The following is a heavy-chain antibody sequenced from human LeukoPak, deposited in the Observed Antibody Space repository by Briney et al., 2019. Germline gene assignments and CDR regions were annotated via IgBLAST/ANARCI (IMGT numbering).Heavy chain of an antibody. Sequence: GGSLRLSCAASGFTFSSYWMSWVRQAPGKGLEWVANIKQDGSEKYYVDSVKGRFTISRDNAKNSLYLQMNSLRAEDTAVYYCARDGVFGGVIPNDYWGQGTLVTVSS. D-gene: IGHD3-16*02. CDR2: IKQDGSEK. J-gene: IGHJ4*02. V-gene: IGHV3-7*01. CDR3: ARDGVFGGVIPNDY. CDR1: GFTFSSYW.